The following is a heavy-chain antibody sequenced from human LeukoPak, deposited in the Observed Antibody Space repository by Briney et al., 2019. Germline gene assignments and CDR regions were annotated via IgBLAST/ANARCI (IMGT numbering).Heavy chain of an antibody. Sequence: PSETLSLTCGVSGGSVTSTNWWTWVRQPPGKGLEWIGEVHLDGRTNYNPSLKSRLTMSVDLSENHVSLKLTSVTAADTTVYYCAREGGFYRPLDYSGQGTLVTVSS. CDR1: GGSVTSTNW. CDR3: AREGGFYRPLDY. D-gene: IGHD2/OR15-2a*01. J-gene: IGHJ4*02. CDR2: VHLDGRT. V-gene: IGHV4-4*02.